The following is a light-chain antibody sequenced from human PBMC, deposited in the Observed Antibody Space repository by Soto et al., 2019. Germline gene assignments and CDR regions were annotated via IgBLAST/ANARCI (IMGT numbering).Light chain of an antibody. CDR2: EVN. CDR3: SSYTTIFTYV. Sequence: QSVLTQPPSVSGSPGQSVTISCTGTSSDVGSYNRLSWYQQPPGTAPKLIMYEVNTRPSGVPDRFSGSKSGSTASLTISGLQAEDEADYYCSSYTTIFTYVFGTGTKVTVL. CDR1: SSDVGSYNR. V-gene: IGLV2-18*02. J-gene: IGLJ1*01.